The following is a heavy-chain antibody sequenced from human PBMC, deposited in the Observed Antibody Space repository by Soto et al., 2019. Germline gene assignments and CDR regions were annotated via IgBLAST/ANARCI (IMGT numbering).Heavy chain of an antibody. Sequence: EASVKVSCKASGYTFTNYGLTWVRQAPGQGLEWMGWISAHNGNTNYAQKLQGRVTMTTDISTSTAYLELWSLRSDDTAVYYCARDYFDFWSGYSLGYYYGMDVWGQGTTVTVSS. CDR2: ISAHNGNT. CDR1: GYTFTNYG. D-gene: IGHD3-3*01. J-gene: IGHJ6*02. V-gene: IGHV1-18*01. CDR3: ARDYFDFWSGYSLGYYYGMDV.